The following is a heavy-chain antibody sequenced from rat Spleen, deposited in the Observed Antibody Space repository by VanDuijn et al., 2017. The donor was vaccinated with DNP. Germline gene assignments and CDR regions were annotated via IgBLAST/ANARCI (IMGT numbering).Heavy chain of an antibody. V-gene: IGHV5-31*01. CDR1: GFTFSYYW. CDR2: ITGGST. D-gene: IGHD2-1*01. Sequence: EVQLVESGGGLVQPGRSLKLSCVASGFTFSYYWMAWIRQVPGKGLEWIASITGGSTYHGDSVKGRFTISRDNAESTLYLQMDSLRSEDTATYYCARRYGNDYFDYWGQGVMVTVSS. J-gene: IGHJ2*01. CDR3: ARRYGNDYFDY.